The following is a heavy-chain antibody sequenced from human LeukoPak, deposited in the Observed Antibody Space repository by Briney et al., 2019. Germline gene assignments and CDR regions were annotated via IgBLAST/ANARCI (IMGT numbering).Heavy chain of an antibody. V-gene: IGHV4-34*01. Sequence: SETLSLTCAVYGGSFSGYYWSWIRQPPGKGLEWIGEINHSGSTNYNPSLKSRVTISVDTSKNQFSLKLSSVTAADTAVYYCARDPTDIVVVPAAFNWFDPWGQGTLVTVSS. CDR3: ARDPTDIVVVPAAFNWFDP. D-gene: IGHD2-2*01. CDR1: GGSFSGYY. CDR2: INHSGST. J-gene: IGHJ5*02.